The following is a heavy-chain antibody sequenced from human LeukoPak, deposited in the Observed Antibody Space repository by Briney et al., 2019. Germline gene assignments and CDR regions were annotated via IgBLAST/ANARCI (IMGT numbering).Heavy chain of an antibody. CDR1: GGSISSYY. CDR3: ARAYDSSGYDWFDP. Sequence: SETLSLTCTVSGGSISSYYWGWIRQPPGKGLEWIGYIYYSGSTNYNPSLKSRVTISVDTSKNQFSLKLSSVTAADTAVYYCARAYDSSGYDWFDPWGQGALVTVSS. V-gene: IGHV4-59*01. D-gene: IGHD3-22*01. J-gene: IGHJ5*02. CDR2: IYYSGST.